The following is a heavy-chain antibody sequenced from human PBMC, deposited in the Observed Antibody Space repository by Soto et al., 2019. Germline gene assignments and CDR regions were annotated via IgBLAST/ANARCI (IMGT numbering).Heavy chain of an antibody. J-gene: IGHJ3*02. Sequence: PSETLSLTCAVYGGSFSGYYWSWIRQPPGKGLEWIGEINHSGSTNYNPSLKSRVTISVDTSKNQFSLKLSSVTAADTAVYYCARSGSGWYDAFDIWGQGTMVTVSS. V-gene: IGHV4-34*01. D-gene: IGHD6-19*01. CDR3: ARSGSGWYDAFDI. CDR2: INHSGST. CDR1: GGSFSGYY.